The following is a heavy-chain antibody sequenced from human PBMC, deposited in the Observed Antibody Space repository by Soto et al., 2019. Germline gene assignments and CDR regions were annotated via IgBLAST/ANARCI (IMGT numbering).Heavy chain of an antibody. CDR1: GGSISSYY. Sequence: PSETLSLTCTVSGGSISSYYWSWIRQPAGKGLEWIGRIYTSGSTNYNPSLKSRVTMSVDTSKNQFSLKLSSVTAAGTAVYYCARLASRNYYDSSGYWPLFDYWGQGTLVTVSS. CDR3: ARLASRNYYDSSGYWPLFDY. V-gene: IGHV4-4*07. CDR2: IYTSGST. J-gene: IGHJ4*02. D-gene: IGHD3-22*01.